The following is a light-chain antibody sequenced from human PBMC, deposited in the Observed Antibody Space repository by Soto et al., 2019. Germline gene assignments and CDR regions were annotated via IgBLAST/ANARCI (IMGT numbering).Light chain of an antibody. CDR3: QQYDNLPLT. Sequence: DIQMTQSPSSVSASVGDRVTITCQASQDIKNYLNWYQQKSGKAPKLLIYDASDLETGVPSRFSGSGSGTDFTFTINSLQPEDIATYYCQQYDNLPLTFGGGTKVEIK. CDR2: DAS. J-gene: IGKJ4*01. CDR1: QDIKNY. V-gene: IGKV1-33*01.